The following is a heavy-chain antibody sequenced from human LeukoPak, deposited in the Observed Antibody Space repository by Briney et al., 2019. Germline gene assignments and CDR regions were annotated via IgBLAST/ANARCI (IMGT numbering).Heavy chain of an antibody. CDR1: GYNFPIYW. CDR2: IYPDDSNT. Sequence: GESLKISCQGSGYNFPIYWIGWVRQMPGQGLEWMGIIYPDDSNTIYGPSFQGQVTISADKSISTAYLQWSSLKASDTAMYYCARHDRTYVRFLEWFLVDYWGQGTLVTVSS. CDR3: ARHDRTYVRFLEWFLVDY. V-gene: IGHV5-51*01. J-gene: IGHJ4*02. D-gene: IGHD3-3*01.